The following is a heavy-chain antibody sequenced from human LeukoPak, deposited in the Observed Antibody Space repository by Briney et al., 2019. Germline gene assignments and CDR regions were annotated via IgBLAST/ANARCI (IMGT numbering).Heavy chain of an antibody. Sequence: SETLSLTCAVHGGSFSGYYWSWIRQPPGKGLEWIGEINHSGSTNYNPSLKSRVTISVDTSKNQFSLKLSSVTAADTAVYYCARVVEMAADYWGQGTLVTVSS. CDR3: ARVVEMAADY. CDR2: INHSGST. D-gene: IGHD5-24*01. V-gene: IGHV4-34*01. J-gene: IGHJ4*02. CDR1: GGSFSGYY.